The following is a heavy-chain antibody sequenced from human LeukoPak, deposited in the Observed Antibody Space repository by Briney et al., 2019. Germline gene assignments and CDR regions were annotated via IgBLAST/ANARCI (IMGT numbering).Heavy chain of an antibody. CDR3: ASSCCGGDCYSPDY. CDR1: GFTFSTYS. J-gene: IGHJ4*02. Sequence: GGSLRLSCAASGFTFSTYSMNWVRQAPGKGLEWVSYISSSSNTIHYADSVKGRFTISRDNAKNSLYLQMNSLRDEDTAIYYCASSCCGGDCYSPDYWGQGTLVTVSS. CDR2: ISSSSNTI. D-gene: IGHD2-21*02. V-gene: IGHV3-48*02.